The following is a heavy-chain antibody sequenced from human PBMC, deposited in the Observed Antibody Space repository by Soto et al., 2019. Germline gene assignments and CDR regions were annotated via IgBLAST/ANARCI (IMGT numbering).Heavy chain of an antibody. CDR1: GGTFSSYA. J-gene: IGHJ1*01. CDR3: ARARYYYDSSGYPPRYFQH. D-gene: IGHD3-22*01. Sequence: GASVKVSCKASGGTFSSYAISWVRQAPGQGLEWMGGIIPIFGTANYAQKFQGRVTITADESTSTACMELSSLRSEDTAVYYCARARYYYDSSGYPPRYFQHWGQGTLVTVSS. CDR2: IIPIFGTA. V-gene: IGHV1-69*13.